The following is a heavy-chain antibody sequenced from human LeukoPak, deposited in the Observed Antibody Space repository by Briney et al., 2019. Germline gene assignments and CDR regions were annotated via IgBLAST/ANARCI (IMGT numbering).Heavy chain of an antibody. V-gene: IGHV3-11*04. CDR1: GFRFTDYY. J-gene: IGHJ1*01. Sequence: GGSLRLSCAASGFRFTDYYMNWIRQAPGEGLKWVSYISSTGGTTFYADSVKGRFTISMDNSKNSLFLQMNSLRAEDTAVYYCAIGAFRGLHPRGFHHGAQGTLVSVSS. CDR2: ISSTGGTT. CDR3: AIGAFRGLHPRGFHH. D-gene: IGHD5-12*01.